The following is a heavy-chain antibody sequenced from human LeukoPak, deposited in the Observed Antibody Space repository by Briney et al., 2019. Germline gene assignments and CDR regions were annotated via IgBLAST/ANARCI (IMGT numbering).Heavy chain of an antibody. J-gene: IGHJ4*02. Sequence: GGSLRLSCAASGFTFSSYEMNWVRQAPGKGLEWVSNISSSDSTIYYADSVKGRFTISRDNAKNSLFLQMNSLRVEDTAVYYCARGDTAMVDYWGQGTLVTVSS. D-gene: IGHD5-18*01. CDR1: GFTFSSYE. V-gene: IGHV3-48*03. CDR3: ARGDTAMVDY. CDR2: ISSSDSTI.